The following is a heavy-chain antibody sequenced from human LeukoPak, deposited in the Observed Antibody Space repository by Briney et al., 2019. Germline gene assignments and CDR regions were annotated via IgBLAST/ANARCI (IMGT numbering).Heavy chain of an antibody. Sequence: SVKVSCKASGGTFSSYAISWVRQAPGQGLEWMGRIIPILGIANYAQKFQGRVTITADKSTSTAYMELSSLRSEDTAVYYCARVSYRGSQQNYYFDYWGQGTLVTVPS. CDR1: GGTFSSYA. CDR3: ARVSYRGSQQNYYFDY. J-gene: IGHJ4*02. CDR2: IIPILGIA. V-gene: IGHV1-69*04. D-gene: IGHD3-16*01.